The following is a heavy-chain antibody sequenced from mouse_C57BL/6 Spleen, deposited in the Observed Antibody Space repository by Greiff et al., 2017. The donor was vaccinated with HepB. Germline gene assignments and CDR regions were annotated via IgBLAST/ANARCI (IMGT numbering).Heavy chain of an antibody. CDR1: GYAFSSSW. CDR3: ASPSYYGSSAFAY. J-gene: IGHJ3*01. Sequence: QVQLKESGPELVKPGASVKISCKASGYAFSSSWMNWVKQRPGKGLEWIGRIYPGDGDTNYNGKFKGKATLTADKSSSTAYMQLSSLTSEDSAVYFCASPSYYGSSAFAYWGQGTLVTVSA. D-gene: IGHD1-1*01. CDR2: IYPGDGDT. V-gene: IGHV1-82*01.